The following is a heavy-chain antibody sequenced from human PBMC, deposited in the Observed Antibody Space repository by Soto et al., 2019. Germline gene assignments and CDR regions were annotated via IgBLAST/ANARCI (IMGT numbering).Heavy chain of an antibody. CDR1: GGSISSSNW. D-gene: IGHD6-13*01. J-gene: IGHJ5*01. V-gene: IGHV4-4*02. CDR2: IYHSGRT. Sequence: QVQLQESCPGLVKPSGTLSLTCAVSGGSISSSNWSSWVRKPPGKGLEWIGAIYHSGRTNYNPSPKSRVTSAVDKSKNHVSLKLSSVTAADTALYYCARSPGKEMESWFDSWGQGTPVTVSS. CDR3: ARSPGKEMESWFDS.